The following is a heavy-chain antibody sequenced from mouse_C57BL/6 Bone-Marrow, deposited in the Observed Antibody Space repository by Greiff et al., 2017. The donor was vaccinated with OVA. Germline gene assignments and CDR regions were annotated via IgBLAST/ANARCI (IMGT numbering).Heavy chain of an antibody. Sequence: QVQLQQPGAELVKPGASVKMSCKASGYTFTSYWITWVKQRPGQGLEWIGDIYPGSGSTNYNEKFKSKATLTVDTSSSTASMQLSRLTSEDSAVYYCARRYYGSSWYFDVWGTGTTGTVSS. J-gene: IGHJ1*03. CDR3: ARRYYGSSWYFDV. V-gene: IGHV1-55*01. CDR1: GYTFTSYW. D-gene: IGHD1-1*01. CDR2: IYPGSGST.